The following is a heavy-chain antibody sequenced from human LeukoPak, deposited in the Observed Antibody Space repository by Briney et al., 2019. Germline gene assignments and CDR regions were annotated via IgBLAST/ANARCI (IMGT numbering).Heavy chain of an antibody. CDR2: IYPGDSDT. Sequence: GESLKISCKGSGYSFTSYWIGCVRQMPGKGLEWMGIIYPGDSDTRYSPSFQGQVTISADKSISTAYLQWSSLKASDTAMYYCARHRIAVAGLNYYYYMDVWGKGTTVTVSS. J-gene: IGHJ6*03. V-gene: IGHV5-51*01. D-gene: IGHD6-19*01. CDR3: ARHRIAVAGLNYYYYMDV. CDR1: GYSFTSYW.